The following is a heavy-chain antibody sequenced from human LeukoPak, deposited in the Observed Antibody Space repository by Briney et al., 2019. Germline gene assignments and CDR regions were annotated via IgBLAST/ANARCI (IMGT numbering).Heavy chain of an antibody. J-gene: IGHJ6*04. CDR3: ARQVLIVGGRYGMDV. D-gene: IGHD3-22*01. Sequence: GGSLRLSCVASGFSFSDYYMSWIRQAPGKGLEWVSYISSSGSHTNYADSVTGRFTISRNNAKKSLHLQMNSLRAEDTAVYYCARQVLIVGGRYGMDVWGYGNTVTVSS. CDR2: ISSSGSHT. CDR1: GFSFSDYY. V-gene: IGHV3-11*03.